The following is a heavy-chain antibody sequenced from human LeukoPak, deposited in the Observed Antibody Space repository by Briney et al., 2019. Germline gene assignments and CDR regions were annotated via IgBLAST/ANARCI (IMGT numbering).Heavy chain of an antibody. J-gene: IGHJ4*02. CDR1: GGSISSYY. V-gene: IGHV4-59*12. CDR2: VYYSGNT. Sequence: PSETLSLTCTVSGGSISSYYWSWIRQPPGKGLEWIGYVYYSGNTEYNPSLKSRVTMSVDTSKNQFSLKLSSVTAADTAVYYCARNTSPGEFDYWGQGTLVTVSS. CDR3: ARNTSPGEFDY. D-gene: IGHD3-10*01.